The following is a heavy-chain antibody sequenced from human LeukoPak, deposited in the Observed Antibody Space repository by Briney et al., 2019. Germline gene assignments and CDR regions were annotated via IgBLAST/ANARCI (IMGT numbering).Heavy chain of an antibody. Sequence: GGSLRLSCAASGFTSSSYWMHWVRQAPGKGLVWVSRINTDGSSTTYADSVKGRFTISRDNAKNTLYLQMNSLRGDDTAVYFCASGAQGSSWIVYWGQGTLVTVSS. CDR2: INTDGSST. CDR1: GFTSSSYW. CDR3: ASGAQGSSWIVY. J-gene: IGHJ4*02. V-gene: IGHV3-74*01. D-gene: IGHD6-13*01.